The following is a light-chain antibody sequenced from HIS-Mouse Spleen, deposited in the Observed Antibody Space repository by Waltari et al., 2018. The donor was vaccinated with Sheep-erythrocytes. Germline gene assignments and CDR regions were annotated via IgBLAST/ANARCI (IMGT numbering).Light chain of an antibody. CDR3: MQALQTPVGYT. CDR2: LGS. J-gene: IGKJ2*01. Sequence: MTQSPSSLSASVGDRVTITCRASQSISSYLNWYQQKPGQSPQLLIYLGSNRASGVPDRFSDSGSGTDFTLKISRVEAEDVGVYYCMQALQTPVGYTFGQGTKLEIK. CDR1: QSISSY. V-gene: IGKV2-28*01.